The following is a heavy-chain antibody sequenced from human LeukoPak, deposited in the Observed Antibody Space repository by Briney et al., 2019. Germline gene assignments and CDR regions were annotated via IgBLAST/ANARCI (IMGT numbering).Heavy chain of an antibody. CDR3: ATASGSQYAEYFQH. J-gene: IGHJ1*01. CDR2: ITSNGGST. CDR1: GFTLSRYA. D-gene: IGHD1-26*01. Sequence: GVSLRLSGAASGFTLSRYAMHWVRQAPVKGMEYVSAITSNGGSTYYANSVKGRFIISRDNSKNTLYLQLGSLRADDMAMYYCATASGSQYAEYFQHWGQGTLVTVSS. V-gene: IGHV3-64*01.